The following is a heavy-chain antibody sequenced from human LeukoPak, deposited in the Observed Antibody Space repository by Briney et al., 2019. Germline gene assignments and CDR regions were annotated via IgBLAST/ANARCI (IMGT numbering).Heavy chain of an antibody. Sequence: ASVKVSCKASRYTFTSYDISWVRQATGQGLEWMGWMNPNSGNTGYAQKFQGRVTITRNTSISTAYMELSSLRSEDTAVYYCASVGGLYSTYAFDIWGQGTMVTVSS. CDR3: ASVGGLYSTYAFDI. J-gene: IGHJ3*02. CDR2: MNPNSGNT. V-gene: IGHV1-8*03. CDR1: RYTFTSYD. D-gene: IGHD2-2*01.